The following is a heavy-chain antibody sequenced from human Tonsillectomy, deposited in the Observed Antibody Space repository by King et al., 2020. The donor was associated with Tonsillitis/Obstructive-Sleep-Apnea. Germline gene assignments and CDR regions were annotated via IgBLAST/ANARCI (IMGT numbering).Heavy chain of an antibody. CDR3: TTHSDTSGYYYNGEYYFDY. V-gene: IGHV3-15*07. D-gene: IGHD3-22*01. Sequence: VQLVESGGGLVKPGGSLRLSCAASGFTFSNAWMNWVRQAPGKGLEWVGRIKSKTDGGTTDYAAPVKGRFTISRDDSKNTLYLQMNSLKTEDTAVYYCTTHSDTSGYYYNGEYYFDYWGQGTLVTVSS. CDR2: IKSKTDGGTT. J-gene: IGHJ4*02. CDR1: GFTFSNAW.